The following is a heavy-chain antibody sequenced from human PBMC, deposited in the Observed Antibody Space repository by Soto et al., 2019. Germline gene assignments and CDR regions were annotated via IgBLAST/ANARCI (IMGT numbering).Heavy chain of an antibody. V-gene: IGHV1-18*01. D-gene: IGHD5-18*01. CDR1: GYTFSNFG. CDR2: ISGYNGNT. J-gene: IGHJ6*02. Sequence: QVQLVQSGAEVMTPGASVKVSCKASGYTFSNFGLSWVRQAPGQGLEWMGWISGYNGNTNSAEKFQGRVTMTTDTSTSTAYMEVRSLTSDDTAVYYCARDKGYGFGSSSSSGMDVWGQGTTVTVSS. CDR3: ARDKGYGFGSSSSSGMDV.